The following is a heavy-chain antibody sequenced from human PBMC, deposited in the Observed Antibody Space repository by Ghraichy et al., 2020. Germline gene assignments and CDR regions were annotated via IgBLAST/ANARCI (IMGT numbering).Heavy chain of an antibody. Sequence: GESLNISCAASGFTFSNYAMSWVRQAPGKGLEWVATISGGGRDTYYADSVKGRFTISRDNSKNTLCLQMNSLRPEDTAVYYSARAAEGDFWSGYYTNWFDPWGQGTLVTVSS. V-gene: IGHV3-23*01. CDR1: GFTFSNYA. D-gene: IGHD3-3*01. CDR2: ISGGGRDT. J-gene: IGHJ5*02. CDR3: ARAAEGDFWSGYYTNWFDP.